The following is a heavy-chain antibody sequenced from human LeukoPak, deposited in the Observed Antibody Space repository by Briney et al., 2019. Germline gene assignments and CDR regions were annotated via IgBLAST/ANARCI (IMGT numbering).Heavy chain of an antibody. CDR3: AREWEGYSSSWYLGYAFDI. V-gene: IGHV1-18*01. CDR2: ISAYNGNT. Sequence: ASVKVSCKASGYTFTSYGISWVRQAPGQGLEWMGWISAYNGNTNYAQKLQGRVTMTTDTSTSTAYMELRSLRSDDTAVYYCAREWEGYSSSWYLGYAFDIWGQGTMVTVSS. D-gene: IGHD6-13*01. J-gene: IGHJ3*02. CDR1: GYTFTSYG.